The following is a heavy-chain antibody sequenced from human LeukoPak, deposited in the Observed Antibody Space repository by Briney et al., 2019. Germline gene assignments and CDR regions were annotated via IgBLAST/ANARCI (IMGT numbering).Heavy chain of an antibody. Sequence: SETLSLTCAVYGGSFSGYYWSWIRQPPGKGLEWIGEINHSGSTNYNPSLKSRVTISVDTSKNQFSLKLSSVTAADTAVYYCAQWWVRGAIFDYWGQGTLVTVSS. V-gene: IGHV4-34*01. CDR2: INHSGST. CDR3: AQWWVRGAIFDY. J-gene: IGHJ4*02. D-gene: IGHD3-10*01. CDR1: GGSFSGYY.